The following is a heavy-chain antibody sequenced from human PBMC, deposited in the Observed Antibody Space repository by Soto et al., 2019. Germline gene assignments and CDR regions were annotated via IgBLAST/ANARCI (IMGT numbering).Heavy chain of an antibody. CDR1: GYSFTSYW. CDR2: IDPSDSYT. V-gene: IGHV5-10-1*01. J-gene: IGHJ6*02. Sequence: PGESLKISCKGSGYSFTSYWISWVRQMPGKGLEWMGRIDPSDSYTNYSPSFQGHVTISADKSISTAYLQWSSLKASDTAMYYCASLRYNWNLSGGMDVWGQGTTVTVSS. D-gene: IGHD1-20*01. CDR3: ASLRYNWNLSGGMDV.